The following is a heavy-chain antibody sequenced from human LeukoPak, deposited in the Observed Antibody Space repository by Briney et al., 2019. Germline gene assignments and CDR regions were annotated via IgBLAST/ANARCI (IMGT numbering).Heavy chain of an antibody. V-gene: IGHV4-59*01. J-gene: IGHJ4*02. D-gene: IGHD7-27*01. CDR1: GGSISNYY. CDR3: ARGWGYLDY. CDR2: IYYSGST. Sequence: SETLSLTCTVSGGSISNYYWSWIRQPPGKGLEWIGYIYYSGSTNYNPSLKSRVTISVDTSKNQFSLKLSSVTAADTAVYYCARGWGYLDYWGQGTPVTVSS.